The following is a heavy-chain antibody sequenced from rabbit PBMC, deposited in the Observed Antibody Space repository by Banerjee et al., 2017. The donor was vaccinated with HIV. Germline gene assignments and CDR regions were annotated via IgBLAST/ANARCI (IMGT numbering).Heavy chain of an antibody. V-gene: IGHV1S45*01. CDR2: IYAGSSGST. J-gene: IGHJ2*01. Sequence: QEQLVESGGDLVKPGASLTLTCTASGFSFSSSYYMCWVRQAPGKGLEWIACIYAGSSGSTYYATWVNGRFTISRSTRLNTVDLKMTSLTAADTATYFCARNAGYGVGGYAFDPWGQGTLVTVS. CDR3: ARNAGYGVGGYAFDP. D-gene: IGHD4-2*01. CDR1: GFSFSSSYY.